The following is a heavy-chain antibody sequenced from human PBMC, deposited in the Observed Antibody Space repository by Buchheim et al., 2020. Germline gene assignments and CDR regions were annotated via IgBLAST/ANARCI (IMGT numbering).Heavy chain of an antibody. V-gene: IGHV3-33*01. CDR2: IWSVGSNK. D-gene: IGHD1-26*01. CDR1: GFTFSDYG. CDR3: ARDRVVGSTTYWFDP. Sequence: QVQLVESGGGVVQPGRSLRLPCVASGFTFSDYGMYWVRQAPGKGPEWVATIWSVGSNKYYADSVKGRFTISRDKSKNTLSLQMNSLTAEDSAFYYCARDRVVGSTTYWFDPWGQGTL. J-gene: IGHJ5*02.